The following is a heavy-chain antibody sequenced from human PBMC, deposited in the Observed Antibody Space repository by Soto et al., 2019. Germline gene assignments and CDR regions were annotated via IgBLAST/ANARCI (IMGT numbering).Heavy chain of an antibody. CDR1: GFTFSSDS. J-gene: IGHJ3*02. V-gene: IGHV3-21*01. CDR2: ISSSSSYI. D-gene: IGHD4-4*01. CDR3: ARDPTTAVNDAFDI. Sequence: VGSLRLSCAASGFTFSSDSMNWVRQARGKGLEWVSSISSSSSYIYYADSVKGRFTISRDNAKNSLYLQMNSLRAEDTAVYYCARDPTTAVNDAFDIWGQGTMVTVSS.